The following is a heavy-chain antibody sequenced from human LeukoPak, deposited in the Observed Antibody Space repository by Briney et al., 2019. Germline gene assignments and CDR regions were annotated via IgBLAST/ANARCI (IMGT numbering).Heavy chain of an antibody. CDR3: ARRGGSGRAFDY. CDR2: IYYTGST. CDR1: GASISGGTYY. J-gene: IGHJ4*02. D-gene: IGHD1-26*01. V-gene: IGHV4-39*01. Sequence: SETLSLTCSVSGASISGGTYYWGWIRQPPGKGLEWIGSIYYTGSTYENPSLKGRVTISVDTSKNQSSLKLSSVTAADTAVYYCARRGGSGRAFDYWGQGTLVTVSS.